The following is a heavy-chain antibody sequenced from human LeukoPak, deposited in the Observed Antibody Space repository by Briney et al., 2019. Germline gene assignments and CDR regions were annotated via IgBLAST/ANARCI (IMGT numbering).Heavy chain of an antibody. V-gene: IGHV4-38-2*02. J-gene: IGHJ6*03. CDR1: GYSLTTNYY. CDR2: VYHNGET. CDR3: VSARTWELSDMAV. D-gene: IGHD1-26*01. Sequence: PSETLSLTCTVSGYSLTTNYYWAWIRQSPGTGLEWIGIVYHNGETYYNPSLKSRVIISVDTSKNVFSLKLTSVTAADTAVYYCVSARTWELSDMAVWGKGTPVTVSS.